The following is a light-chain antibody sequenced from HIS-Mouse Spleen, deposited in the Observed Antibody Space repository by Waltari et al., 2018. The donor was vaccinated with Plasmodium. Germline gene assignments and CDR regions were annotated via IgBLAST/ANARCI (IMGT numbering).Light chain of an antibody. Sequence: SYELTQPPSVSVSPGQTARITCSGDALPKKYAYWYQQKSGQAPVLGIYEDRHRPSGIPERFSGSSSGTMATLTISGAQVEDEADYYCYSTDSSGNHRVFGGGTKLTVL. J-gene: IGLJ3*02. CDR1: ALPKKY. CDR2: EDR. CDR3: YSTDSSGNHRV. V-gene: IGLV3-10*01.